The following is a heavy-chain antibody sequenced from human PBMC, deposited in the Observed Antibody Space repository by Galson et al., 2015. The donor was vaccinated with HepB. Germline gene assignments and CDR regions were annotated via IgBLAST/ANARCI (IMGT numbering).Heavy chain of an antibody. CDR1: GFTFSTYS. J-gene: IGHJ4*02. D-gene: IGHD3-10*01. V-gene: IGHV3-21*01. CDR2: ITSRSSYI. CDR3: ARGFMIRGITRRYYFDH. Sequence: SLRLSCAASGFTFSTYSMNWVRQAPGKGLEWVSSITSRSSYISYADSVTGRFTISRDNDKNSLYLQMNSLRPEDTAVYYCARGFMIRGITRRYYFDHWGQGTPVTDSS.